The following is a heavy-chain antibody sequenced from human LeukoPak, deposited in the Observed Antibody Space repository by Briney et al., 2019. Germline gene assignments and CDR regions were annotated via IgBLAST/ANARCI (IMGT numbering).Heavy chain of an antibody. CDR3: AKVPEPSDSWLFGY. CDR2: IRYDGSNK. Sequence: GGSLRLSCAASGFTFSSYGMHWVRHAPGKGLVWVAFIRYDGSNKYYADSVKGRFTISRDNSKNTLFLQMNSLRVEDMAVYYCAKVPEPSDSWLFGYWGQGTLVTVSS. J-gene: IGHJ4*02. V-gene: IGHV3-30*02. CDR1: GFTFSSYG. D-gene: IGHD6-13*01.